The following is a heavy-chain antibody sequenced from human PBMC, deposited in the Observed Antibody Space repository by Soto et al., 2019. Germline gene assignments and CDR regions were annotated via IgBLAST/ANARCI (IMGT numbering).Heavy chain of an antibody. Sequence: SVKVSCKASGGTFSSYAISWVRQAPGQGLEWMGGIIPIFGTADYAQKFQGRVTITADESTSAAYMELSSLRSEDTAVYYCARSAYYDILTGPFDYWGQGTLVTVSS. CDR2: IIPIFGTA. V-gene: IGHV1-69*13. D-gene: IGHD3-9*01. J-gene: IGHJ4*02. CDR3: ARSAYYDILTGPFDY. CDR1: GGTFSSYA.